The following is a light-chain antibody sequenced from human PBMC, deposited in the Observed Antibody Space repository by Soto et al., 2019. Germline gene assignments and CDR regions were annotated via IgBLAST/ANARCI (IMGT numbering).Light chain of an antibody. J-gene: IGKJ4*01. Sequence: DIVMTQSPDSLAVSLGVRATINCKSSQSVLYSSKNKNYLAWYQQKPGQPPKLLIYWASTRESGVPDRFSGSGSGTDFTLTISSLQAGDVAVYYCQQYYSTPPTFGGGTKVEIK. CDR3: QQYYSTPPT. CDR1: QSVLYSSKNKNY. CDR2: WAS. V-gene: IGKV4-1*01.